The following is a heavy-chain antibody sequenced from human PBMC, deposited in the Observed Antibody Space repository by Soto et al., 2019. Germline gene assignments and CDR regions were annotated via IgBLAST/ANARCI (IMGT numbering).Heavy chain of an antibody. D-gene: IGHD3-3*01. CDR1: GGSISSSY. CDR3: AKSNQIFGVAMEEIDYQYGMDV. Sequence: KPSETLSLTCSVSGGSISSSYWSWIRQPPGKGLEWIGYISYSGSTTYNPSLKSRITLSVDTSKNQFSLRVSSVTAADTAVYYCAKSNQIFGVAMEEIDYQYGMDVWGQGTTVTVSS. V-gene: IGHV4-59*01. CDR2: ISYSGST. J-gene: IGHJ6*02.